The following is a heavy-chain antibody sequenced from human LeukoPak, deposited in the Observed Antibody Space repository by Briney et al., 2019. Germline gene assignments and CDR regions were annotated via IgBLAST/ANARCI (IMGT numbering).Heavy chain of an antibody. Sequence: PSETLSLTCTVSGGSISSSGYYWGWIRQPTGKGLEWFGSIYFTGNTYYNPSLKSRVTLSVDTSKNQFSLKLTSVTAADTAVYYCARTLTRSCSGATCYFTWFDPWGQGALVTVSS. V-gene: IGHV4-39*01. J-gene: IGHJ5*02. CDR2: IYFTGNT. D-gene: IGHD2-15*01. CDR1: GGSISSSGYY. CDR3: ARTLTRSCSGATCYFTWFDP.